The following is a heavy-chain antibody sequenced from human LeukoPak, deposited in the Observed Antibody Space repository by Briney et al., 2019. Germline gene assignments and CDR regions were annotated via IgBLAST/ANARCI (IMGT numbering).Heavy chain of an antibody. J-gene: IGHJ6*02. CDR3: ARERWHCRVNCYSVYYYALDV. CDR2: INPGNGDT. CDR1: GYTFTNYA. Sequence: ASVKVSCKGSGYTFTNYAVHWVRQAPGQRLEWLGWINPGNGDTKYSQNFQGRVTVTSDTSAATAYVELNSLTSEDTAVYYCARERWHCRVNCYSVYYYALDVWGRRTTVTVSS. D-gene: IGHD2-15*01. V-gene: IGHV1-3*01.